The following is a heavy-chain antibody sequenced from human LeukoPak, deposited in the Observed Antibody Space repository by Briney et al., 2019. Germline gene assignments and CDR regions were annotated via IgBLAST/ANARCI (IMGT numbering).Heavy chain of an antibody. J-gene: IGHJ4*02. CDR3: ARHRYYFDY. Sequence: KTGGSLRLSCAASGFAFNSYSMNWVRQAPGKGLEWVASITTSSTYMHYADSVKGRFTISRDNAKNSLYLQMNSLRADDTAVYFCARHRYYFDYWGQGTLVTVSS. CDR2: ITTSSTYM. V-gene: IGHV3-21*01. CDR1: GFAFNSYS.